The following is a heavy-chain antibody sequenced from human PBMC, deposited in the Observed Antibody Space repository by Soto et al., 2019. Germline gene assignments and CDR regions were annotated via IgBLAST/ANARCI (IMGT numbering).Heavy chain of an antibody. CDR1: GFTFSTYW. Sequence: GGSLRLSCAASGFTFSTYWMHWVRQAPGKGLVWVSRISDTSSTIYYADSVKGRFTISRDNAKNSLYLQMKSLRAEDTAVYYCAKDLYYYGSGSYWGYYYYYGMDVWGQGTTVTVSS. D-gene: IGHD3-10*01. V-gene: IGHV3-48*01. CDR2: ISDTSSTI. CDR3: AKDLYYYGSGSYWGYYYYYGMDV. J-gene: IGHJ6*02.